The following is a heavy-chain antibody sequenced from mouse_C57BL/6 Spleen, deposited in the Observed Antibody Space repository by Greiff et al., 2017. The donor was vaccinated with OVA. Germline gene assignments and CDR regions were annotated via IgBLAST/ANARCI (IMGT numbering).Heavy chain of an antibody. Sequence: QVQLKESGPGLVQPSQSLSITCTVSGFSLTSYGVHWVRQSPGKGLEWLGVIWSGGSTDYTAAFISRLSISKDNSKSQVFFKMNSLQADDTAIYYCARNGGLLPNFDYWGQGTTLTVSS. J-gene: IGHJ2*01. CDR2: IWSGGST. D-gene: IGHD2-3*01. V-gene: IGHV2-2*01. CDR3: ARNGGLLPNFDY. CDR1: GFSLTSYG.